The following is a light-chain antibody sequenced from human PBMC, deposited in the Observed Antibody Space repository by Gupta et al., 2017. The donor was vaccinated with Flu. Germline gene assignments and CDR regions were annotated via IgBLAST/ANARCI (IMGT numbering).Light chain of an antibody. Sequence: DIQMTQSPSSLSASVGDRVTITCRASQSISSYLNWYQQKPGKAPKLLIYAASSLQSGVPSRFSGSGSGTDFTLTISSLQPEDFATYYCQQSNSTPGTFGRGTKVEIK. CDR2: AAS. V-gene: IGKV1-39*01. CDR1: QSISSY. J-gene: IGKJ4*01. CDR3: QQSNSTPGT.